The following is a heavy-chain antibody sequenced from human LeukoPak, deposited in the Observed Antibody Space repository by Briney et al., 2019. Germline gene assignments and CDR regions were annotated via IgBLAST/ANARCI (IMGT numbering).Heavy chain of an antibody. CDR1: GFTFSDFY. CDR3: ARVPWGGLVAAGDY. Sequence: PGGSLRLSCAASGFTFSDFYMSWIRQAPGKGLEWVSYISNTGNTKYDADSVKGRFTISRDNAKNSLYLQMNSLRAEDTAVYYCARVPWGGLVAAGDYWGQGTLVTVSS. CDR2: ISNTGNTK. D-gene: IGHD6-13*01. V-gene: IGHV3-11*01. J-gene: IGHJ4*02.